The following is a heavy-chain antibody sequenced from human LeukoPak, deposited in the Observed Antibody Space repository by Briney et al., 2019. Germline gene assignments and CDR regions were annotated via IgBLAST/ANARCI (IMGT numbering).Heavy chain of an antibody. CDR2: IYYSGST. V-gene: IGHV4-39*01. J-gene: IGHJ4*02. D-gene: IGHD3-22*01. CDR1: GGSISSRNYY. Sequence: PSETLSLTCTVSGGSISSRNYYWGWIRQPPGKGLEWIGSIYYSGSTYYNPSLKSRVTISADTSRNQFTLRLTSVTAADTAIYYCARRPDGSGSRGEFDYWGQGTLVTVSS. CDR3: ARRPDGSGSRGEFDY.